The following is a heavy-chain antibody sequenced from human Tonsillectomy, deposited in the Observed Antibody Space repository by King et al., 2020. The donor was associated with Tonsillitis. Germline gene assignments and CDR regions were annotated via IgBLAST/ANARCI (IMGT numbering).Heavy chain of an antibody. J-gene: IGHJ5*02. D-gene: IGHD6-13*01. CDR3: ARLSIAAAAIDWFDP. Sequence: QLVESGAEVKKPGASVKVSCKASGYMFTSYGISWVRQAPGQGLEWMGWISAYHGNTNYAQKLQGRVTMTTDTSTSTAYMELRSLRSDDTAVYYCARLSIAAAAIDWFDPWGQGTLVTVSS. CDR1: GYMFTSYG. V-gene: IGHV1-18*01. CDR2: ISAYHGNT.